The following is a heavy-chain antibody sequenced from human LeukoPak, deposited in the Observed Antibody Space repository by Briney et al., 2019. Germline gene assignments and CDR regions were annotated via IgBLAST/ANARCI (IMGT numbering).Heavy chain of an antibody. Sequence: GGSLRLSCAASGFIFSSYSMNWVRQAPGKGLEWVSSISSSTIYIYYADSVKGRFTISRDNAKNSLYLQMNSLRAEDTAVYYCARGPRGNWNYPPWDYWGQGTLVTVSS. J-gene: IGHJ4*02. CDR3: ARGPRGNWNYPPWDY. CDR2: ISSSTIYI. V-gene: IGHV3-21*01. CDR1: GFIFSSYS. D-gene: IGHD1-7*01.